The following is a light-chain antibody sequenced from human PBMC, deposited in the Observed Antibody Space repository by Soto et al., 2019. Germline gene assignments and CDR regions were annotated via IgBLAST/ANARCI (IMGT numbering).Light chain of an antibody. CDR2: DGN. CDR1: RGDVGDDQY. V-gene: IGLV2-14*03. J-gene: IGLJ2*01. CDR3: SSYTVDDIL. Sequence: QSALTQPASMSGSPGQSITIACSGIRGDVGDDQYVSWYQRYPGQDPKLIIYDGNARPSGISDRFSGSKSGDTASLTISGLRAEDEADYFCSSYTVDDILFGGGTKLTVL.